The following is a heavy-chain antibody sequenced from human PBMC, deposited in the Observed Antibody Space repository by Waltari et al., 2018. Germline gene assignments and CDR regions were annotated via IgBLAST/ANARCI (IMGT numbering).Heavy chain of an antibody. D-gene: IGHD1-26*01. CDR2: RNPNSGNT. V-gene: IGHV1-8*01. CDR1: GYTFHSYD. CDR3: ARGLEWELYCVDY. J-gene: IGHJ4*02. Sequence: QVQLVQSGAEVKKPGASVKVSCQASGYTFHSYDIKWVRQATGQGLEWMGWRNPNSGNTGYAQKFQGRVTMTRNTSISTAYMELSSLRSEDTAVYYCARGLEWELYCVDYWGQGTLVTVSS.